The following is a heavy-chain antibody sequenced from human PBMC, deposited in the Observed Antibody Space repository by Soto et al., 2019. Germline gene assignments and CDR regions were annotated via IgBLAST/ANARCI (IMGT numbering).Heavy chain of an antibody. CDR1: GFTFSSYS. D-gene: IGHD5-18*01. Sequence: GSLRLSCAASGFTFSSYSMNRVRQAPGKGLEWVSSISSSSSYIYYADSVKGRFTISRDNAKNSLYLQTNSLRAEDTAVYYCAREYNTATLTYYYGMDVWGQGTTVTVSS. J-gene: IGHJ6*02. CDR3: AREYNTATLTYYYGMDV. CDR2: ISSSSSYI. V-gene: IGHV3-21*01.